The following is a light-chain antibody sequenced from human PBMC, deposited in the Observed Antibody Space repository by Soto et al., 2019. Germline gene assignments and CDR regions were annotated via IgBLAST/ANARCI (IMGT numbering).Light chain of an antibody. J-gene: IGKJ1*01. CDR3: XXXXXXXWT. V-gene: IGKV1-5*03. Sequence: DIQMTQSPSTLSASVGDRVTITCRASQSISSWLAWYQQRPGKAPKVLIYKASSLESGVPPRFSGSGSGTEFTLTISSLQPXXXXXXXXXXXXXXXWTFGQGTKVEIK. CDR2: KAS. CDR1: QSISSW.